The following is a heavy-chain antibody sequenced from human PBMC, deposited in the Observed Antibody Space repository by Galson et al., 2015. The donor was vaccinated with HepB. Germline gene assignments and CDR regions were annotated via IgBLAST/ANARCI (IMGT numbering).Heavy chain of an antibody. CDR1: GFTFSSYA. D-gene: IGHD6-13*01. CDR2: ISYDGSNK. Sequence: SLRLSCAASGFTFSSYAMHWVRQAPGKGLEWVAVISYDGSNKYYADSVKGRSTISRDNSKNTLYLQMNSLRAEDTAVYYCAGDRLRYSIRNWFDPWGQGTLVTVSS. V-gene: IGHV3-30*04. CDR3: AGDRLRYSIRNWFDP. J-gene: IGHJ5*02.